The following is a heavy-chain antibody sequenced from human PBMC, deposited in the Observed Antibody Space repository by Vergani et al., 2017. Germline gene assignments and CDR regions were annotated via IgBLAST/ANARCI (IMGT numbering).Heavy chain of an antibody. J-gene: IGHJ4*02. D-gene: IGHD3-9*01. CDR3: ARGDYGILTGYRY. V-gene: IGHV1-46*03. CDR1: GYTFSNHY. Sequence: QVQVVQSGAEVKKSGASVKVSCKTSGYTFSNHYMHWVRQAPGQGLEWMGIINPSGGHTNYAQKFQSRVPMTRDTSTSTVYMELSSLRSEDTDIDYCARGDYGILTGYRYWGQGTLVTVSA. CDR2: INPSGGHT.